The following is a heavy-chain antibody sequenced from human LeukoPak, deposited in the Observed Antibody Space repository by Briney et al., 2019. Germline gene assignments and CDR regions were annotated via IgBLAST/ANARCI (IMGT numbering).Heavy chain of an antibody. J-gene: IGHJ4*02. CDR2: ISYDGSQK. CDR1: GFTLNTYA. V-gene: IGHV3-30*04. Sequence: GGSLRLSCAVSGFTLNTYAMHWVRQAPGKGLEWVAIISYDGSQKYYADSLKGRFTISRDNSRNTLYLQMNSLRDDDTGMYYCARDTDEWYNSPGDYWGQGTLVTVSS. CDR3: ARDTDEWYNSPGDY. D-gene: IGHD1-1*01.